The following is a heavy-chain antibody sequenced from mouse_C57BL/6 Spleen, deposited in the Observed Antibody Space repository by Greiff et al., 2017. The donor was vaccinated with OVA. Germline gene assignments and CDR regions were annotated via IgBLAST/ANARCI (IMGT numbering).Heavy chain of an antibody. CDR1: GFTFSDYG. CDR2: ISSGSSTI. D-gene: IGHD1-1*01. CDR3: ARPGFDYGSSYYAMDY. V-gene: IGHV5-17*01. J-gene: IGHJ4*01. Sequence: EVMLVESGGGLVKPGGSLKLSCAASGFTFSDYGMHWVRQAPEKGLEWVAYISSGSSTIYYADTVKGRFPISIATAKNTLFLQMTSLRSEDTAMYYCARPGFDYGSSYYAMDYWGQGTSVTVSA.